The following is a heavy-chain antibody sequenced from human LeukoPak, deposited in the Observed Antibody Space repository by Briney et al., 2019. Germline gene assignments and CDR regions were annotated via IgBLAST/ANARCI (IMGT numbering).Heavy chain of an antibody. CDR3: ARGDCSGGSCYEFDY. V-gene: IGHV1-18*04. Sequence: ASVKVSCKASGYTFISYYMHWVRQAPGQGLEWMGWISAYNGNTNYAQKLQGRVTMTTDTSTSTAYLELRSLRSDDTAVYYCARGDCSGGSCYEFDYWGQGTLVTVSS. D-gene: IGHD2-15*01. CDR1: GYTFISYY. CDR2: ISAYNGNT. J-gene: IGHJ4*02.